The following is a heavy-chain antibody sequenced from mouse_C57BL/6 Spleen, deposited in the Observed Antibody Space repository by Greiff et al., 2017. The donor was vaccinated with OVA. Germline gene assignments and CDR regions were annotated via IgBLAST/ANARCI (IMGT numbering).Heavy chain of an antibody. Sequence: QVQLQQPGAELVKPGASVKLSCKASGYTFTSYWMQWVKQRPGQGLEWIGEIDPSDSYTNYNQKFKGKATLTVDTSSSTAYMQLSSLTSEDSAVYYCARRGFLYGSSAWFAYWGQGTLVTVSA. CDR2: IDPSDSYT. CDR1: GYTFTSYW. V-gene: IGHV1-50*01. J-gene: IGHJ3*01. D-gene: IGHD1-1*01. CDR3: ARRGFLYGSSAWFAY.